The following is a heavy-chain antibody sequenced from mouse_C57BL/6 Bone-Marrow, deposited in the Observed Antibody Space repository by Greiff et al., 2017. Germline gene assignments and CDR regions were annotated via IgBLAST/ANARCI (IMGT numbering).Heavy chain of an antibody. D-gene: IGHD2-5*01. Sequence: VQLQQPGAELVKPGASVKMSCKASGYTFTSYWITWVKQRPGQGLEWIGDIYPGSGSTNYNEKFKSKATLTVDTSSSTAYMQLSSLTSEDSAVYYCARPYYSNYWDFDVWGRGTTVTVSS. CDR1: GYTFTSYW. CDR2: IYPGSGST. V-gene: IGHV1-55*01. CDR3: ARPYYSNYWDFDV. J-gene: IGHJ1*03.